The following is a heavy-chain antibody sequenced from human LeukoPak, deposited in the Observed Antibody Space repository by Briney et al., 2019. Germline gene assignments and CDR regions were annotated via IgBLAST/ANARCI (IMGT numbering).Heavy chain of an antibody. CDR1: GYTFTGYG. J-gene: IGHJ5*02. Sequence: ASVKVSCKASGYTFTGYGISWVRQAPGQGLEWMGWISAYNGNTNYAQKLQGRVTMTTDTSTSTAYMELRSLRSDDTAVYYCARDLAVPAAMGRAWFDPWGQGTLVTVSS. CDR2: ISAYNGNT. D-gene: IGHD2-2*01. V-gene: IGHV1-18*04. CDR3: ARDLAVPAAMGRAWFDP.